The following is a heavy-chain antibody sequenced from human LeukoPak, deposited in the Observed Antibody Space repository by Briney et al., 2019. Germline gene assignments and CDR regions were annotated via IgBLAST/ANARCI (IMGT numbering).Heavy chain of an antibody. D-gene: IGHD3-22*01. CDR2: ISFDGSNK. V-gene: IGHV3-30*04. CDR3: ARGPGEGGSSGYYYGKPEDPAEYYFDY. J-gene: IGHJ4*02. CDR1: GFTFSSYA. Sequence: QSGGSLRLSCAASGFTFSSYAMHWVRQAPGKGLEWVTIISFDGSNKYYADSVKGRFTISRDNSKNTLYLQMKSLRAEDTALYYCARGPGEGGSSGYYYGKPEDPAEYYFDYWGQGTLVTVSS.